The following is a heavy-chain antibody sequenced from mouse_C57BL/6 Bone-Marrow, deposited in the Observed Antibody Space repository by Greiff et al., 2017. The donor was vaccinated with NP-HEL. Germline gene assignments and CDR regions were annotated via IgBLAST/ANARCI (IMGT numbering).Heavy chain of an antibody. J-gene: IGHJ2*01. CDR1: GFNIKNTY. D-gene: IGHD1-1*01. CDR3: ARDPLLLRYFDY. CDR2: IDPANGNT. V-gene: IGHV14-3*01. Sequence: VQLQQSVAELVRPGASVKLSCTASGFNIKNTYMHWVKQRPEQGLEWIGRIDPANGNTKYDPKFQGKATITADTSSNTAYLQLIILTSQDTAIYYCARDPLLLRYFDYWGQGTTLTVSS.